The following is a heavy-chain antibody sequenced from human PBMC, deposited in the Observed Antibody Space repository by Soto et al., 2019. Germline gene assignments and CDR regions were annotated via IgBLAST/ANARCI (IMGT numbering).Heavy chain of an antibody. J-gene: IGHJ5*02. CDR3: ARVYSGYENWFDP. D-gene: IGHD5-12*01. CDR2: ISSSSSYI. V-gene: IGHV3-21*01. CDR1: GFTFSSYS. Sequence: GGSLRLSCAASGFTFSSYSMNWVRQAPGKGLEWVSSISSSSSYIYYADSVKGRFTISRDNAKNSLYLQMNSLRAEDTAVYYCARVYSGYENWFDPWGQGTLVTVSS.